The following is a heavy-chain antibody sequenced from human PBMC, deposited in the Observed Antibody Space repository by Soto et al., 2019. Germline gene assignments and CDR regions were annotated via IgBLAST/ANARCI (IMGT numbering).Heavy chain of an antibody. CDR1: GYTFTSYY. D-gene: IGHD5-12*01. V-gene: IGHV1-46*04. CDR3: ARVGGYALSGFDY. J-gene: IGHJ4*02. CDR2: INPSGGST. Sequence: QVQLVQSGAEVKKPGASVKVSCKASGYTFTSYYMHWVRQAPGQGLEWMGIINPSGGSTSYAQKLQGRVTMSRDTSTSTVYMELSSLSSVDTAVYYCARVGGYALSGFDYWGQGTLVTVSS.